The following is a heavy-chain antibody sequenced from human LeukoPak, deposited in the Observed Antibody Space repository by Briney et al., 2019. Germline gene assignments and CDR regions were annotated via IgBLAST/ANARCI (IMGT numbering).Heavy chain of an antibody. D-gene: IGHD3-22*01. J-gene: IGHJ4*02. V-gene: IGHV3-23*01. CDR1: GFTFRSSP. CDR3: TKGGHHYNPFYN. Sequence: GGSLRLPCAVSGFTFRSSPMGWVRQAPGKGLEWVSSIHAGGEDPFCADSVQGRCTISRDNSKNMLFLQLNSLRVEDTAIYFCTKGGHHYNPFYNWGQGNLVTVSS. CDR2: IHAGGEDP.